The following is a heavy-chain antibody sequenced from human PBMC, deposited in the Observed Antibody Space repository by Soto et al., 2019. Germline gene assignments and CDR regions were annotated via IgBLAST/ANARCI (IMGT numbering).Heavy chain of an antibody. CDR2: ISGSGGTT. V-gene: IGHV3-23*01. CDR1: GFTFSNYA. Sequence: EVQLLESGGGLVQPGRSLRLSCAAAGFTFSNYAMSWVRHAPGQGLDWVSAISGSGGTTYYEDSVKGGFTISRDNSKNTLVLQMNSLRAEDGAVKYCAKFFVETGSNRGWPWSFHYWGQGTLVTVSS. CDR3: AKFFVETGSNRGWPWSFHY. J-gene: IGHJ4*02. D-gene: IGHD6-19*01.